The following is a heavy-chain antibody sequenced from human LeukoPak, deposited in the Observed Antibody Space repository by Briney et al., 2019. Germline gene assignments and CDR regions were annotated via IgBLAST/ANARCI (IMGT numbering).Heavy chain of an antibody. CDR1: GGSISSYY. CDR3: ARLINKPIAATGTGPFDH. Sequence: PSETLSLTCTVSGGSISSYYWSWIRQPAGKGLEWIGRIYTSGSTNYNPSLKSRVTMSVDTSKNQFSLKLSSVTAADTAVYYCARLINKPIAATGTGPFDHWGQGTLVTVSS. CDR2: IYTSGST. J-gene: IGHJ4*02. V-gene: IGHV4-4*07. D-gene: IGHD6-13*01.